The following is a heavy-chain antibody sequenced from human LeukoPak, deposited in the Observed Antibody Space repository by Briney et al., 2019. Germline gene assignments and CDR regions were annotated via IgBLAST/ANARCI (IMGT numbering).Heavy chain of an antibody. CDR3: AKGREMATITLFDY. CDR2: ISGSGGST. CDR1: GFTFSSYT. V-gene: IGHV3-23*01. Sequence: GGSLRLSCTASGFTFSSYTMSWVRQAPGKGLEWVSAISGSGGSTYYADSVKGRFTISRDNSKNTLYLQMNSLRAEDTAVYYCAKGREMATITLFDYWGQGTLVTVSS. J-gene: IGHJ4*02. D-gene: IGHD5-24*01.